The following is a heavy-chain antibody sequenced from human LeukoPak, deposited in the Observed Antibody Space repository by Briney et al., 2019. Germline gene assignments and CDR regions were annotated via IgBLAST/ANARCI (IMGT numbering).Heavy chain of an antibody. D-gene: IGHD3-9*01. Sequence: GASVKVSCKVSGYTLTELSMHWVRQAPGKGLEWMGGFDPEDGETIYAQKSQGRVTMTEDTSTDTAYMELSSLRSEDTAVYYCATLFAPPDILTGFPYYFDYWGQGTLVTVSS. CDR3: ATLFAPPDILTGFPYYFDY. CDR1: GYTLTELS. CDR2: FDPEDGET. J-gene: IGHJ4*02. V-gene: IGHV1-24*01.